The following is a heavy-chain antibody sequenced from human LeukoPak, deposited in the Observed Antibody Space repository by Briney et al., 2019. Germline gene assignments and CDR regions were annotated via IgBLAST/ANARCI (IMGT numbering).Heavy chain of an antibody. CDR1: GFTFSSYA. CDR3: ARGVYSSGWYPDNFDC. CDR2: ISGSGGST. D-gene: IGHD6-19*01. J-gene: IGHJ4*02. V-gene: IGHV3-23*01. Sequence: GGSLRLSCAASGFTFSSYAMSWVRQAPGKGLEWVSAISGSGGSTYYADSVKGRFTISRDNSNNTLYLQMNSLRDEDTAVYYCARGVYSSGWYPDNFDCWGQGTLVTVSS.